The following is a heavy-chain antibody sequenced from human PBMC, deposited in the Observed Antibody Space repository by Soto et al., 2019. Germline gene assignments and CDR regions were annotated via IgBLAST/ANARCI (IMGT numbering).Heavy chain of an antibody. Sequence: QVQQVESGGGVVQPGRSLRLSCAASGFTFSSYDMHWVRRAPGKGLEWVAAVSHDGKSGFYADSVSGRFTVSRDNSNNLVYLQMDRLRPEDTALFYCARLDKFNGGWSWGQGTAVTVSS. CDR2: VSHDGKSG. D-gene: IGHD6-19*01. CDR1: GFTFSSYD. CDR3: ARLDKFNGGWS. V-gene: IGHV3-30*14. J-gene: IGHJ4*02.